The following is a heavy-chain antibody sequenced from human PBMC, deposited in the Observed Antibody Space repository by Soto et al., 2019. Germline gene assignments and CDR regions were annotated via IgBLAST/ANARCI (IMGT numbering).Heavy chain of an antibody. CDR3: AKGDKYQHTSGLWGRPNYYYYGMEV. J-gene: IGHJ6*02. Sequence: ASVKVSCKASGYTFTNYAMHLVRQAPGQRLEWMGWINAGNGNTKYSQKFQGRVTITRDTSASTAYMELRSLRSDDTAVYYCAKGDKYQHTSGLWGRPNYYYYGMEVWGQGTTVTVSS. CDR1: GYTFTNYA. D-gene: IGHD2-2*01. V-gene: IGHV1-3*01. CDR2: INAGNGNT.